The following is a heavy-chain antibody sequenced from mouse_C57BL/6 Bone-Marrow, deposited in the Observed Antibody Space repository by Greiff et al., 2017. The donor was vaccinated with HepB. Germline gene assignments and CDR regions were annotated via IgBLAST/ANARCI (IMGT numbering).Heavy chain of an antibody. J-gene: IGHJ1*03. D-gene: IGHD1-1*01. CDR3: ARDGPNYSGSSYWYFDV. CDR2: ISYSGST. Sequence: EVKLMESGPGMVKPSQSLSLTCTVTGYSITSGYDWHWIRHFPGNKLEWMGSISYSGSTNYNPSLKSRIPITHDTSKNHFFLKLNSVTTEDTATYSCARDGPNYSGSSYWYFDVWGTGPTVTVSS. CDR1: GYSITSGYD. V-gene: IGHV3-1*01.